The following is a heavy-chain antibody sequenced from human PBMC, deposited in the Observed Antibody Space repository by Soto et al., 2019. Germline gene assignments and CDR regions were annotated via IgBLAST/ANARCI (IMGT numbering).Heavy chain of an antibody. D-gene: IGHD6-6*01. CDR3: ARVSGQGSSPAMDV. CDR2: INAGNGNT. V-gene: IGHV1-3*05. J-gene: IGHJ6*02. CDR1: GYTFTSYA. Sequence: QVQLVQSGAEEKKPGASVKVSCKASGYTFTSYAMHWVRQAPGQRLEWMGWINAGNGNTKYSQKFQGRVTITRDTSAGTAYMELSSLRSEDTAVYYCARVSGQGSSPAMDVWGQGTTVTVSS.